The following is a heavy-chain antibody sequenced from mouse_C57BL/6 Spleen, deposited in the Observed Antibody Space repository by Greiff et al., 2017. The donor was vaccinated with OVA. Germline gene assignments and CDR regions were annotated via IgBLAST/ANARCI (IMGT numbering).Heavy chain of an antibody. CDR1: GYTFTSYW. J-gene: IGHJ4*01. Sequence: VQLQQPGTELVKPGASVKLSCKASGYTFTSYWMHWVKQRPGQGLEWIGNINPSNGGTNYNEKFKSKATLTVDKSSSTAYMQLSSLTSEDSAVYYCARGGVYYGNPYYYAMDYWGQGTSVTVSS. CDR2: INPSNGGT. CDR3: ARGGVYYGNPYYYAMDY. D-gene: IGHD2-1*01. V-gene: IGHV1-53*01.